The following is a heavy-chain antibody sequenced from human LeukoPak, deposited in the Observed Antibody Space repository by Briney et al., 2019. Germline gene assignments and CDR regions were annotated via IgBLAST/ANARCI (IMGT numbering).Heavy chain of an antibody. Sequence: PGGSLRLSCGASGFTFSSYWMTWVRQAPGKGLEWVANINQDGSEKSYVDSVKGRFTISRDNARNSLYLQMNSLRAEDTAVYYCARAISGIEDYWGQGTLVTVSS. CDR2: INQDGSEK. J-gene: IGHJ4*02. CDR1: GFTFSSYW. V-gene: IGHV3-7*01. CDR3: ARAISGIEDY. D-gene: IGHD3-10*01.